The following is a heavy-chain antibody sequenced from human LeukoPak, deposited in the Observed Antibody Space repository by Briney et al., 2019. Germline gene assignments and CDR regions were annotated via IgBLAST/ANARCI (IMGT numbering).Heavy chain of an antibody. V-gene: IGHV3-30*03. CDR2: ISHDGNKK. CDR3: ARDGFIGGIVVVTAFDY. J-gene: IGHJ4*02. D-gene: IGHD3-22*01. Sequence: GGSLRLSCAASGFSLTSNGMHWVRQAPGKGLEWVAFISHDGNKKYYADSVKGRFTVSRDSSKSTLFLQMDSLRAEDTAVYYCARDGFIGGIVVVTAFDYWGQGTLVTVSS. CDR1: GFSLTSNG.